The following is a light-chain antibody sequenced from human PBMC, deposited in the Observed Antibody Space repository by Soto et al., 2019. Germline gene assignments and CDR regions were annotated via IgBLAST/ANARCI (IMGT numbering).Light chain of an antibody. V-gene: IGKV1-39*01. J-gene: IGKJ4*01. CDR3: QQSFSTPQT. CDR2: VAS. Sequence: DIQMTQSPSSLSASVGDSVTIPCRASLSINIYLSWYQQKPGKAPKLLINVASTLQGGVPSRFSGSGAGTEFTRAISSLQAEDPATYDWQQSFSTPQTFGGGTRVEVK. CDR1: LSINIY.